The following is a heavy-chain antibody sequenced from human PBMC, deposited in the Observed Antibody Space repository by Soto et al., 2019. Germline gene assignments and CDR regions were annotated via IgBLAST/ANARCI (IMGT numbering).Heavy chain of an antibody. V-gene: IGHV3-43*01. CDR2: ISWDGGST. CDR1: GFTFDDYT. CDR3: AKDKEGSADYYYDMDV. Sequence: EVQLVESGGVVVQPGGSLRLSCAASGFTFDDYTMHWVRQAPGKGLEWVSLISWDGGSTYYADSVKGRFTISRDNSKNSLYLQMNSLRTEDTALYHCAKDKEGSADYYYDMDVWGQGTTVTVSS. J-gene: IGHJ6*02.